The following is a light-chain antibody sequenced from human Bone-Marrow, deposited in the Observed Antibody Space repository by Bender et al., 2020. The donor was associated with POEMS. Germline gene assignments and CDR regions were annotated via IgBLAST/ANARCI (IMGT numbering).Light chain of an antibody. CDR3: SSYTMYDAVA. V-gene: IGLV2-14*01. Sequence: QSALTQPASVSGSPGQSILISCTGSNNDIGRYNFVSWYQQHTGKGPKLIIYDVTDRPSGVSDRFSAFKSGNTASLTISGLQAEDEADYYCSSYTMYDAVAFGGGTRLTVL. J-gene: IGLJ2*01. CDR1: NNDIGRYNF. CDR2: DVT.